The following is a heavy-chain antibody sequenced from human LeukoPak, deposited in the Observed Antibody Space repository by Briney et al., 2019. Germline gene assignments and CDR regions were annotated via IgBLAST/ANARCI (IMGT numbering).Heavy chain of an antibody. D-gene: IGHD2-15*01. CDR3: ARDGGLNTNFDY. CDR1: GYTFTSYD. CDR2: MNPNSGNT. J-gene: IGHJ4*02. Sequence: ASVKVSCKASGYTFTSYDINWVRQATGQGLEWMGWMNPNSGNTGYAQKFQGRVTMTRNTSISTAYMELSSLRAEDTAGYYCARDGGLNTNFDYWGQGTLVTVSS. V-gene: IGHV1-8*01.